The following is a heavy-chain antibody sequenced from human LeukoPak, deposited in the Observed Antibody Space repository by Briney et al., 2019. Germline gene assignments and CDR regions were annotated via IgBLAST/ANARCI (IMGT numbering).Heavy chain of an antibody. J-gene: IGHJ3*02. CDR3: AKIRIVGTVDAFDI. Sequence: GGSLRLSCAASGFTFSSYGMHWVRQTPDKGLEWVGIVSFDGSNKYYAYSVKGRFTICRDNCKHTMYLQMKRLRAEGTSMYYCAKIRIVGTVDAFDIWGQGTMGTVSS. V-gene: IGHV3-30*18. CDR1: GFTFSSYG. CDR2: VSFDGSNK. D-gene: IGHD4-17*01.